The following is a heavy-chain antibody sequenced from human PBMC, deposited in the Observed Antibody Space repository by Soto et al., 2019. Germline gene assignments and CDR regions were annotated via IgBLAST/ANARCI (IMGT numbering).Heavy chain of an antibody. J-gene: IGHJ6*02. V-gene: IGHV1-69*06. CDR2: IIPIFGTA. CDR1: GGTFSRYA. CDR3: ATPRVDTAMVILGSTYYYYGMDV. Sequence: AVKVSCKASGGTFSRYAISGVRQAPGQGLEWMGGIIPIFGTANYAQKFQGRVTITADKSTSAAYLELSSLRSEATAVYYCATPRVDTAMVILGSTYYYYGMDVWGQGTTVPVSS. D-gene: IGHD5-18*01.